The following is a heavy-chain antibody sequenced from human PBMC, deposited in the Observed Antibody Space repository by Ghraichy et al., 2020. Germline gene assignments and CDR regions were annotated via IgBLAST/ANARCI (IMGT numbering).Heavy chain of an antibody. CDR2: IYPGGSDT. D-gene: IGHD3-22*01. J-gene: IGHJ5*02. Sequence: GESLNISCRGSGYSFTGYWFAWVRQMSGKGLEWMGVIYPGGSDTTYSPSFQGRVTISVDKSIMTAYLQKSSLKASDTAMYYCARVNYQGRSGHLDLWGQGTLVTVSS. V-gene: IGHV5-51*01. CDR1: GYSFTGYW. CDR3: ARVNYQGRSGHLDL.